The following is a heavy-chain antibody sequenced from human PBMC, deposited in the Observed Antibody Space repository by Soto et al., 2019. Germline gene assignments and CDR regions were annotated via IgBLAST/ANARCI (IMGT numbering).Heavy chain of an antibody. CDR3: ARAFYDSSGNYGMDV. CDR2: IYYSGST. V-gene: IGHV4-30-4*01. CDR1: GGSISSGDYY. J-gene: IGHJ6*02. Sequence: SETLSLTCTVSGGSISSGDYYWSWIRQPPGKGLEWIGYIYYSGSTYYNPSLKSRVTISVDTSKNQFSLKLSSVTAADTAVYYCARAFYDSSGNYGMDVWGQGTTVTAP. D-gene: IGHD3-22*01.